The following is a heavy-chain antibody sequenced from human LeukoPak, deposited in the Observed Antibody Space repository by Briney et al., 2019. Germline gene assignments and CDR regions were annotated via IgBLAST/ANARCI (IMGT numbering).Heavy chain of an antibody. J-gene: IGHJ5*02. CDR3: ARSPELRSWFDP. D-gene: IGHD1-7*01. CDR2: INHSGST. Sequence: SETLSLTCAVYGGSFSGYYWSWIRQPPGKGLEWIGEINHSGSTNYNPSLKSRVTISVDTSKNQFSLKLSSVTAADTAVYYCARSPELRSWFDPWGQGTLVTVSS. CDR1: GGSFSGYY. V-gene: IGHV4-34*01.